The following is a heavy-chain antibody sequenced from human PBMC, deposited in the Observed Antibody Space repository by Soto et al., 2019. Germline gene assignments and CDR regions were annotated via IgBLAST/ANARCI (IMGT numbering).Heavy chain of an antibody. CDR2: MNPNSGNT. CDR1: GYTFTSYD. Sequence: QVQLVQSGAEVKKPGASVKVSCKASGYTFTSYDINWVRQATGQGLEWMGWMNPNSGNTGYAQKFQCRVTMTRNTSISTAYMELSSLRSEDTAVYYCARVGSSWHSFSFYYYGMDVWGQGTTVTVSS. D-gene: IGHD6-13*01. CDR3: ARVGSSWHSFSFYYYGMDV. V-gene: IGHV1-8*01. J-gene: IGHJ6*02.